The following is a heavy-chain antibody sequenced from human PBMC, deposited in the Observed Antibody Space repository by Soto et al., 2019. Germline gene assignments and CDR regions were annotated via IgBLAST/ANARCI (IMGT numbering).Heavy chain of an antibody. CDR3: ARELSAAFDI. CDR1: GYTFTGYY. J-gene: IGHJ3*02. Sequence: GASVNVSCKASGYTFTGYYMHWVRQAPGQGLEWMGWINPNSGGTNYAQKFQGWVTMTRDTSISTAYMELSRLRSDDTAVYYCARELSAAFDIWGQGTMVTVSS. V-gene: IGHV1-2*04. CDR2: INPNSGGT.